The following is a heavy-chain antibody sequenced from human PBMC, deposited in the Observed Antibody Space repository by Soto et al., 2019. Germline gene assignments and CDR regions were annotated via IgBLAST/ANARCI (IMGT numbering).Heavy chain of an antibody. CDR2: VNHSGST. V-gene: IGHV4-34*01. J-gene: IGHJ4*02. CDR1: GGSFSGYY. Sequence: SETLSLTCAVYGGSFSGYYWSWIRQPPGKGLEWIGYVNHSGSTNYNPSLKSRVTISADLSKNRFSLRLSSVTTADTALYYCARTTAVPNTLRSRYFFDYWGQGTLVTVSS. D-gene: IGHD4-17*01. CDR3: ARTTAVPNTLRSRYFFDY.